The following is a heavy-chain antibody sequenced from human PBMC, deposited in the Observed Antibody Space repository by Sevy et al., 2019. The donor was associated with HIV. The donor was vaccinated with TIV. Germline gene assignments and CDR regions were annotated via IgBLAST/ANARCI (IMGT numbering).Heavy chain of an antibody. V-gene: IGHV3-23*01. CDR1: GFTFSKYS. D-gene: IGHD2-8*01. CDR2: LSFGCGEI. J-gene: IGHJ4*02. CDR3: AREGCTKPHDY. Sequence: GGSLRLSCAASGFTFSKYSMSWVRQPPGKGLEWVSTLSFGCGEINYADSVKSRFTISRDNSKSSVYLQMNHLRPEDTAVYYCAREGCTKPHDYWGQGTLVTVSS.